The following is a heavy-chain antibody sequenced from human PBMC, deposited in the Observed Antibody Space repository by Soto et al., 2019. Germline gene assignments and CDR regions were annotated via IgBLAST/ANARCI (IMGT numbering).Heavy chain of an antibody. CDR1: AYSISSGHY. V-gene: IGHV4-38-2*02. J-gene: IGHJ4*02. Sequence: PWETLFLTFAVSAYSISSGHYWGWIRQPPGKGLEWVGSIYHTGSTYYNPSLQSRVTISVDTSKNQFSLKLSSVTAADTDVYYCARDNGGSDYWGQGTLVTVSS. CDR2: IYHTGST. CDR3: ARDNGGSDY. D-gene: IGHD2-15*01.